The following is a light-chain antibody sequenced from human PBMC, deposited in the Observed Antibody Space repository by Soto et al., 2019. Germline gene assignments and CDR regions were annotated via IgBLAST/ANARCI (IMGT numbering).Light chain of an antibody. CDR2: AAS. J-gene: IGKJ3*01. CDR1: QSINNRY. Sequence: EIVLTQCPGTLSLSPGERATLSCRASQSINNRYLAWYQQKPGQAPRLLIYAASSRATGIPDRFSGSGSGTDFTLTISRLEPEDFAVYYCQQFGSSPGFTFGPGTKVDIK. V-gene: IGKV3-20*01. CDR3: QQFGSSPGFT.